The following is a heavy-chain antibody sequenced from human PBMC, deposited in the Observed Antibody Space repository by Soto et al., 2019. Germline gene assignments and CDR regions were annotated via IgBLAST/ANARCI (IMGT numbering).Heavy chain of an antibody. CDR1: GYTFTSYA. V-gene: IGHV1-3*01. CDR2: INAGNGNT. Sequence: GASVKVSCKASGYTFTSYAMHWVRQAPGQRLEWMGWINAGNGNTKYSQKFQGRVTITRDTSASTAYMELSSLRSEDTAVYYCARWGRVVRGTFDPWGQGTLVTVSS. D-gene: IGHD3-10*01. J-gene: IGHJ5*02. CDR3: ARWGRVVRGTFDP.